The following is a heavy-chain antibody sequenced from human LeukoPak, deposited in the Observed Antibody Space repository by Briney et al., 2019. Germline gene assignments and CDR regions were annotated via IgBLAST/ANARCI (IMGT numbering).Heavy chain of an antibody. V-gene: IGHV3-30*03. CDR3: ARARSSSSGDY. D-gene: IGHD6-6*01. Sequence: PGRSLRLSCAASGFTFSSYGMHWVRQAPGKGLEWVAVISYDGSNKYYADSVKGRFTISRDNSKNTLYLQMNSLRAEDTAVYYCARARSSSSGDYWGQGTLVTVFS. CDR2: ISYDGSNK. J-gene: IGHJ4*02. CDR1: GFTFSSYG.